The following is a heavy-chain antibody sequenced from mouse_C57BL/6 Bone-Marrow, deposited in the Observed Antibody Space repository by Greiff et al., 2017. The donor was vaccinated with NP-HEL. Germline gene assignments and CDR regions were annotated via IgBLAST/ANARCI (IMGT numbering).Heavy chain of an antibody. J-gene: IGHJ3*01. CDR1: GFSFNTYA. CDR2: IRSKSNNYAT. CDR3: AYDYDGDGFAY. V-gene: IGHV10-1*01. D-gene: IGHD2-4*01. Sequence: EVKLVESGGGLVQPKGSLKLSCAASGFSFNTYAMNWVRQAPGKGLEWVARIRSKSNNYATYYADSVKDRFTISSDDSESMLYLQMNNLKTEDTAMYYCAYDYDGDGFAYWGQGTLVTVSA.